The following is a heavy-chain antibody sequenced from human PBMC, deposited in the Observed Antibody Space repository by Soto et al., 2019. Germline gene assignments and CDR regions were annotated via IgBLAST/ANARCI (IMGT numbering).Heavy chain of an antibody. CDR2: IWYDGSNK. V-gene: IGHV3-33*01. D-gene: IGHD6-13*01. Sequence: PGGSLRLSCAASGFTFSSYGMHWVRQAPGKGLEWVAVIWYDGSNKYYADSVKGRFTISRDNSKNTLYLQMNSLRAEDTAVYYCASLGLRGSSWYVLGGGYYYGMEVWGQGTTVTVSS. CDR3: ASLGLRGSSWYVLGGGYYYGMEV. J-gene: IGHJ6*02. CDR1: GFTFSSYG.